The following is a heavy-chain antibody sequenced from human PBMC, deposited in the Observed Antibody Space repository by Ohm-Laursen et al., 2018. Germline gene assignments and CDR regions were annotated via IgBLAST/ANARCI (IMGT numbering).Heavy chain of an antibody. D-gene: IGHD4-23*01. CDR1: GFTFDDYA. V-gene: IGHV3-9*01. CDR3: ARDYGGVDY. CDR2: ISWNSGSI. Sequence: SLRLSCAASGFTFDDYAMHWVRQAPGKGLEWVSGISWNSGSIGYADSVKGRFTISRDNAKNSLYLQMNSLRAEDTAVYYCARDYGGVDYWGQGTLVTVSS. J-gene: IGHJ4*02.